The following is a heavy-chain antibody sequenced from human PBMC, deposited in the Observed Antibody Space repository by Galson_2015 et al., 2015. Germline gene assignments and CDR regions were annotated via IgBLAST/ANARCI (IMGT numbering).Heavy chain of an antibody. D-gene: IGHD2-15*01. J-gene: IGHJ4*02. CDR3: AAEDHNIGGCCRFDY. Sequence: WIVVGSGSTSYAQTLHERVTITRVMSTGTAYMELSSLTSEDTAIYYCAAEDHNIGGCCRFDYWGQGTLVTVSS. V-gene: IGHV1-58*01. CDR2: IVVGSGST.